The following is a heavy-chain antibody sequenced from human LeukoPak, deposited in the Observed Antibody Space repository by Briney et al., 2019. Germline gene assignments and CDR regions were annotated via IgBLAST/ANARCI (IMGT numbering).Heavy chain of an antibody. CDR2: IYPGDSDT. Sequence: GESLKISCKCSGYTFTNYWIGWVRQVPGKGLEWMGIIYPGDSDTNYSPSFQGQVTISVDKSISTAYLQWSSLKASDTAMYYCARRESSGSIDDWGQGTLVTVSS. V-gene: IGHV5-51*01. CDR3: ARRESSGSIDD. CDR1: GYTFTNYW. J-gene: IGHJ4*02. D-gene: IGHD6-19*01.